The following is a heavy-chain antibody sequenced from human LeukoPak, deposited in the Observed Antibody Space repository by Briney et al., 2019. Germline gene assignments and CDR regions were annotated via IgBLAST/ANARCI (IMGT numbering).Heavy chain of an antibody. Sequence: GESLKISCKGSGYSFTSYWIGWVRQMPGKGLEWMGVIYPGDSDTRYSPSFQGQVTISADKSISTAYLQWSSLKASDTAMYYCARRGYSYGYSSWSFDYWGQGPLVPVSS. J-gene: IGHJ4*02. CDR1: GYSFTSYW. D-gene: IGHD5-18*01. CDR3: ARRGYSYGYSSWSFDY. V-gene: IGHV5-51*01. CDR2: IYPGDSDT.